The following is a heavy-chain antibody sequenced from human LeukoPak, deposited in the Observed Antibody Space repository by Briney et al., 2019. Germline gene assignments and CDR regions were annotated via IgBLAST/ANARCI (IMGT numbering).Heavy chain of an antibody. CDR2: IYYSGST. Sequence: SETLSLTCTVSGGSISSSSYDWGWIRQPPGKGLEWIGSIYYSGSTYYNPSLKSRVTISVDTSKNQFSLKLSSVTAADTAVYYCARHAAPITPYYYYYMDVRGKGTTVTVSS. D-gene: IGHD5-12*01. CDR1: GGSISSSSYD. V-gene: IGHV4-39*01. CDR3: ARHAAPITPYYYYYMDV. J-gene: IGHJ6*03.